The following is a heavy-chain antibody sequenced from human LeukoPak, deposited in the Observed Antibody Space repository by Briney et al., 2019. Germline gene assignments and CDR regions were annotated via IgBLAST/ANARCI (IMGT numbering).Heavy chain of an antibody. CDR1: GFTVSSNY. Sequence: PGGSLRLSCAASGFTVSSNYMSWVRQAPGKGLEWVSVIYSGGSTYYADSVKGRFTISRDNSKNTLYLQMNSLRAEDTAVYYCAKGLRGERNYYYYAMDVWGQGTTVTVSS. CDR2: IYSGGST. CDR3: AKGLRGERNYYYYAMDV. J-gene: IGHJ6*02. D-gene: IGHD4-17*01. V-gene: IGHV3-53*01.